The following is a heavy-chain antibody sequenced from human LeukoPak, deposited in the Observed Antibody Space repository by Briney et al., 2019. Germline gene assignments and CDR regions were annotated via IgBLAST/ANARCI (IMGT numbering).Heavy chain of an antibody. CDR3: ARDSCHGAFVY. V-gene: IGHV3-7*03. CDR2: IKQVVTEE. J-gene: IGHJ4*02. D-gene: IGHD2-2*01. Sequence: GGSLRLSCVASGFTFSSSWMSWVRRGPGKGREWVANIKQVVTEEYYVDSVRGRFSISKDNAKNSLYLQMNSLRAEDTAVYYCARDSCHGAFVYWGQGALVTVSS. CDR1: GFTFSSSW.